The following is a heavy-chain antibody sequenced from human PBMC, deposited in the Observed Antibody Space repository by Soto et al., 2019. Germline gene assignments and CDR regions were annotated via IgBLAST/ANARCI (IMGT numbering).Heavy chain of an antibody. J-gene: IGHJ4*02. V-gene: IGHV1-46*01. Sequence: ASVKVSCKASGYTFTSYYMHWVRQAPGQGLEWMGIINPSGGSTSYAQKFQGRVTMTRDTSTSTVYMELSSMRSEDTAVYYCARDPNCSGGSCYSRGKRKFDYWGQGTLVTVSS. CDR3: ARDPNCSGGSCYSRGKRKFDY. CDR1: GYTFTSYY. D-gene: IGHD2-15*01. CDR2: INPSGGST.